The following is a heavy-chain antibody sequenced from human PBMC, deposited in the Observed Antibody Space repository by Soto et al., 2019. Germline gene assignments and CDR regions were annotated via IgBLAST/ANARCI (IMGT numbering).Heavy chain of an antibody. Sequence: PSETLSLTCTVSGASVSSGNHYWSWIRQPPGKRLEWIGFIYNGVITNYSPSLKSRVSISADTSRNQFSLKVSSVTAADTAVYYCARGWDANSWGQGALV. CDR3: ARGWDANS. J-gene: IGHJ4*02. CDR1: GASVSSGNHY. V-gene: IGHV4-61*01. CDR2: IYNGVIT. D-gene: IGHD6-19*01.